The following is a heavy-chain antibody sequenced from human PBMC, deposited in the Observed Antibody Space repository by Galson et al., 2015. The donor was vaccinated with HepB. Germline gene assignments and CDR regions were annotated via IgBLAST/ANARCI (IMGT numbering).Heavy chain of an antibody. Sequence: SLRLSCAASGFTFSSYAMHWARQAPGKGLEWVAVISYDGSNKYYADSVKGRFTISRDNSKNTLYLQMNSLRAEDTAVYYCARDRSPDHYDSSGGYYYYGMDVWGQGTTVTVSS. CDR1: GFTFSSYA. CDR2: ISYDGSNK. CDR3: ARDRSPDHYDSSGGYYYYGMDV. J-gene: IGHJ6*02. D-gene: IGHD3-22*01. V-gene: IGHV3-30-3*01.